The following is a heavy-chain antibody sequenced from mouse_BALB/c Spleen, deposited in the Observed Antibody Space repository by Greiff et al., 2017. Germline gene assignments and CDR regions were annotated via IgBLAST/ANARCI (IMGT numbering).Heavy chain of an antibody. V-gene: IGHV5-6-3*01. CDR1: GFTFSSYA. Sequence: EVKLMESGGGLVKPGGSLKLSCAASGFTFSSYAMSWVRQTPDKRLELVATINSNGGSTYYPDSVKGRFTISRDNAKNTLYLQMSSLKSEDTAMYYCARVGNGNFDVWGAGTTVTVSS. D-gene: IGHD2-1*01. J-gene: IGHJ1*01. CDR3: ARVGNGNFDV. CDR2: INSNGGST.